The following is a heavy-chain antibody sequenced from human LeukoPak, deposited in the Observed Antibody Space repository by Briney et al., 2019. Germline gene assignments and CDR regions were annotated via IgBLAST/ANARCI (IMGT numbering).Heavy chain of an antibody. J-gene: IGHJ5*02. CDR2: INPNSGGT. CDR3: ARGGCSSTSCYTEPMSWFDP. Sequence: ASVKVSCKASGYTFTGYYMHWVRQAPGQGLEWMGCINPNSGGTNYAQKFQGRVTMTRDTSISTAYMELSRLRSEDTAVYYCARGGCSSTSCYTEPMSWFDPWGQGTLVTVSS. V-gene: IGHV1-2*02. D-gene: IGHD2-2*02. CDR1: GYTFTGYY.